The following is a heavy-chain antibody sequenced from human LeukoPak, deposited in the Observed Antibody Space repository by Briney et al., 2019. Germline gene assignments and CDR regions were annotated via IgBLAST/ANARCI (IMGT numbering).Heavy chain of an antibody. V-gene: IGHV3-43D*03. CDR2: ISWDGGST. CDR3: AKDSGSGSYYKGDFDY. Sequence: GGSLRLSCAASGFTFDDYAMHWVRQAPGKGLGWVSLISWDGGSTYYADSVKGRFTISRDNSKNSLYLQMISLRAEDTALYYCAKDSGSGSYYKGDFDYWGQGTLVTVSS. CDR1: GFTFDDYA. J-gene: IGHJ4*02. D-gene: IGHD3-10*01.